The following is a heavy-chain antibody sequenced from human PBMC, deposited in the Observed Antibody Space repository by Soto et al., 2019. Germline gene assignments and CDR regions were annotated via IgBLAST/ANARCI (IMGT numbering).Heavy chain of an antibody. V-gene: IGHV1-3*01. CDR1: GYTFTGYA. CDR2: INAGNGNT. D-gene: IGHD2-21*02. J-gene: IGHJ4*02. Sequence: ASVKVSCKASGYTFTGYAMHWVRQAPGQRLEWMGWINAGNGNTKYSQKFQARVTITRDTSASTAYMELSSLRSEDTAVYYCARSIVVVTALDYWGQGTLVTVSS. CDR3: ARSIVVVTALDY.